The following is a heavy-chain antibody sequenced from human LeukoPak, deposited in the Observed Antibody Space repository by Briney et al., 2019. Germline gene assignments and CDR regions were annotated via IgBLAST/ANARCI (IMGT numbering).Heavy chain of an antibody. CDR3: ARDPLRYFNWNHYYYYMDV. J-gene: IGHJ6*03. D-gene: IGHD3-9*01. CDR2: ISSSGSTI. Sequence: GGSLRLSCAASGFTFSDYYMSWIRQAPGKGLEWVSYISSSGSTIYYADSVKGRFTISRDNAKNSLYLQMNSLKTEDTAVYYSARDPLRYFNWNHYYYYMDVWGKGTTVTISS. CDR1: GFTFSDYY. V-gene: IGHV3-11*01.